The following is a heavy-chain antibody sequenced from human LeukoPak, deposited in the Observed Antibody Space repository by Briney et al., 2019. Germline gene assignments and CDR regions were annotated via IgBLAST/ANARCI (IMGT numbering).Heavy chain of an antibody. D-gene: IGHD3-9*01. V-gene: IGHV4-31*03. CDR1: GDSLSGGYY. CDR2: IYYSGST. J-gene: IGHJ6*02. Sequence: PSQTLSLTCTVSGDSLSGGYYWSWIRQHPGKGLEWIGCIYYSGSTYYNPSLQSRVTISVDTSKNQFSLKLSSVTAADTAVYYCARDRILTGYGPYGMDVWGQGTTVTVSS. CDR3: ARDRILTGYGPYGMDV.